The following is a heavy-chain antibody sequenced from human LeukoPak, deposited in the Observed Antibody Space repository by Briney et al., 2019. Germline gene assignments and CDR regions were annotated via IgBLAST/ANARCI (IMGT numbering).Heavy chain of an antibody. CDR2: FDPEDGET. V-gene: IGHV1-24*01. CDR1: GYTLTELS. J-gene: IGHJ4*02. Sequence: GASVKVSCKVSGYTLTELSMHWVRQAPGKGLEWMGGFDPEDGETIYAQKFQGRVTMTEDTSTDTAYMELSSLRSEDTAVYYSAKEIDNRYHYGSGKDYWGQGTLVTVSS. CDR3: AKEIDNRYHYGSGKDY. D-gene: IGHD3-10*01.